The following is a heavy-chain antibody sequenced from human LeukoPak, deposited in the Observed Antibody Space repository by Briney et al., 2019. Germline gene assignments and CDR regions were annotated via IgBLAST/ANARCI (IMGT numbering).Heavy chain of an antibody. CDR1: GFTFGDYA. Sequence: GRSLRLSCAASGFTFGDYAMHCVRQPPGKGLEWVSGISWNSAKITYMASVKGRFTISRDNAKNSLYLQMNSLRPEDTALYYCAKGNGWSYFDYWGQGTLVTVSS. V-gene: IGHV3-9*01. J-gene: IGHJ4*02. CDR3: AKGNGWSYFDY. CDR2: ISWNSAKI. D-gene: IGHD6-19*01.